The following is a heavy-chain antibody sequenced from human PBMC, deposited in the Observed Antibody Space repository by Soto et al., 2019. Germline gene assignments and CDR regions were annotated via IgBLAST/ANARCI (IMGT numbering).Heavy chain of an antibody. Sequence: GGSLRLSCAASGFTFSSYAMSWVRQAPGKGLEWVSAISGSGGSTYYADSVKGRFTISRDNSKNTLYLQMNSLRAEDTAVYYCAKEIYDILTGLDAFDIWGQGTMVTVSS. CDR1: GFTFSSYA. D-gene: IGHD3-9*01. J-gene: IGHJ3*02. CDR2: ISGSGGST. V-gene: IGHV3-23*01. CDR3: AKEIYDILTGLDAFDI.